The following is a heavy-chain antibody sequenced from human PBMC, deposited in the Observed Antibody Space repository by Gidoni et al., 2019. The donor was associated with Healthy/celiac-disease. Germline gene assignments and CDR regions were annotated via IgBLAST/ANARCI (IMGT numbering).Heavy chain of an antibody. Sequence: QVQLVESGGGLVKPGGSLRLSCAASGFTFSDYYMSWIRQAPGKGLEWVSYISSSSSYTNYADSVKGRFTISRDNAKNSLYLQMNSLRAEDTAVYYCARFLRSSGYSNAFDIWGQGTMVTVSS. CDR2: ISSSSSYT. D-gene: IGHD3-22*01. V-gene: IGHV3-11*05. J-gene: IGHJ3*02. CDR3: ARFLRSSGYSNAFDI. CDR1: GFTFSDYY.